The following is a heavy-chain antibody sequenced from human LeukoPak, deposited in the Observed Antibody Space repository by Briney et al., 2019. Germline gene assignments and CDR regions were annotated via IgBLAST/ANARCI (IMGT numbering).Heavy chain of an antibody. CDR2: ISGSGGST. V-gene: IGHV3-23*01. D-gene: IGHD3-3*01. J-gene: IGHJ4*02. CDR3: AKIGNYDFWSGDSDY. Sequence: GGSLRLSCAASGFTFSSYAMSWVRQAPGKGLEWVSAISGSGGSTYYADSVKGRFTISRDNSKNTLYLQMNSPRAEDTAVYYCAKIGNYDFWSGDSDYWGQGTLVTVSS. CDR1: GFTFSSYA.